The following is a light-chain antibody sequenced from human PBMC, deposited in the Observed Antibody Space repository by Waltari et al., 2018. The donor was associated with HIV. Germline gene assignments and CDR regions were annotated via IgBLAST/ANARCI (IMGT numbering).Light chain of an antibody. Sequence: QSALTQEASVSGTVGQTVTLSCTGNSNNVGTYAVGWYQQISHGAPKTVMFGNSLPSGIPARFSGSKSGTTASLTISGLQPEDEAYYYCSTWDYGLSAVVFGGGTRLTVL. V-gene: IGLV1-44*01. J-gene: IGLJ2*01. CDR1: SNNVGTYA. CDR3: STWDYGLSAVV. CDR2: GNS.